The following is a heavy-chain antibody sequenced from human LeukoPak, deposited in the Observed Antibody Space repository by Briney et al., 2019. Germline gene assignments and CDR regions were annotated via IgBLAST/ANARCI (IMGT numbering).Heavy chain of an antibody. CDR3: ARAQWLVQGYYFDY. CDR1: GFTFSSYW. Sequence: PGGSLRLSCAASGFTFSSYWMSWVRQAPGKGLEWVANIKQDGSEKYYVDSVKGRFTISRDNAKNSLYLQMNSLRAEDTAVYYCARAQWLVQGYYFDYWGQGTLVTVSS. J-gene: IGHJ4*02. CDR2: IKQDGSEK. V-gene: IGHV3-7*01. D-gene: IGHD6-19*01.